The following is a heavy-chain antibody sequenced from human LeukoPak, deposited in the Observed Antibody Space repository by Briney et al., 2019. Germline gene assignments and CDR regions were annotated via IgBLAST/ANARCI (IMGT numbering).Heavy chain of an antibody. CDR2: INPNSGGT. CDR3: ASLGATTIYYYGMDV. D-gene: IGHD1-26*01. CDR1: GYTFTDYY. J-gene: IGHJ6*01. Sequence: ASVNVSCKASGYTFTDYYLHWVRQAPGQGLEWMVWINPNSGGTNYAQKFQGRVTMTRDTSISTAYMELGRLRSDDTAVYYCASLGATTIYYYGMDVWGQGTTVTVSS. V-gene: IGHV1-2*02.